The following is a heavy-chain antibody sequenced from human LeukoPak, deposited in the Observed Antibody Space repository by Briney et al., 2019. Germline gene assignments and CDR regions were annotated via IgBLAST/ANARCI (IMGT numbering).Heavy chain of an antibody. J-gene: IGHJ4*02. CDR3: ARHPFSSPFDY. D-gene: IGHD2/OR15-2a*01. CDR1: GTSISGDY. Sequence: SETLSLTCTVSGTSISGDYWSWIRQPPGKGLEWIGYVYFTGDTNSNPSLKNRVTISMDTSKNQVSLKVTSATAADTAVYYCARHPFSSPFDYWGQGTLVAVSS. V-gene: IGHV4-59*08. CDR2: VYFTGDT.